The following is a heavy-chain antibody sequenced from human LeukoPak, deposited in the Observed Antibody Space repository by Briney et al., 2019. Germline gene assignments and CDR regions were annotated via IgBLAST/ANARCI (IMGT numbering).Heavy chain of an antibody. Sequence: GGSLRLSCAASGVTFSSYWMHWVRQAPGKGLVWVSRINTDGSDTSYADSVKGRFTISRDNAKNRLYVQMHSLRAEDTAVYFCATGSGLWSPDYWGQGTLVTVSS. CDR2: INTDGSDT. CDR1: GVTFSSYW. J-gene: IGHJ4*02. V-gene: IGHV3-74*01. D-gene: IGHD2-21*01. CDR3: ATGSGLWSPDY.